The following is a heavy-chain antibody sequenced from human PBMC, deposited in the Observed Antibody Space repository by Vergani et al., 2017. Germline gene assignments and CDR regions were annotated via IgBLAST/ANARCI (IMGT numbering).Heavy chain of an antibody. CDR2: INPNSGGT. D-gene: IGHD2-2*01. CDR3: ARDQSMVXCSNTSCFEGWFDP. Sequence: QVQLLQSGAEVKKPGASVEVSCKASGYTFTGYYMQWVRQAPGQGLEWMGWINPNSGGTKYAQKFLGRVTMTRDTSISTAYMELSRLRSDDTAVYYCARDQSMVXCSNTSCFEGWFDPWGQGTLVTVSS. J-gene: IGHJ5*02. CDR1: GYTFTGYY. V-gene: IGHV1-2*02.